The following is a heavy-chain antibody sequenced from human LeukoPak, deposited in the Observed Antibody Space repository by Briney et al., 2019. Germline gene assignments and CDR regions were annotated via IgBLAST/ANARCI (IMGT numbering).Heavy chain of an antibody. CDR3: ARGSSNWYFVY. CDR1: RYSFTSYW. J-gene: IGHJ4*02. CDR2: IFLRDSDT. D-gene: IGHD6-13*01. Sequence: GQSLHISSQASRYSFTSYWIAWVRPMPGKGLEWMGLIFLRDSDTTYSPSLQGQVTISVDKSISTAYLQWSSLKASDTAMYYCARGSSNWYFVYWGQGTLVTVSS. V-gene: IGHV5-51*01.